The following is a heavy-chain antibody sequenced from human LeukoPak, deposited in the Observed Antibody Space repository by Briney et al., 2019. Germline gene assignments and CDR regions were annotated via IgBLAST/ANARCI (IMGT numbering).Heavy chain of an antibody. CDR2: ISGSGTT. Sequence: GGSLRLSCAASGFTFSSYAMSWVRQAPGKGLEWVSAISGSGTTYYADSVKGRFTISRDNSKNTLYLQMSSLRAEDTAVYYCARGKQQLVPRTFDYWGQGTLVTVSS. CDR3: ARGKQQLVPRTFDY. J-gene: IGHJ4*02. CDR1: GFTFSSYA. D-gene: IGHD6-13*01. V-gene: IGHV3-23*01.